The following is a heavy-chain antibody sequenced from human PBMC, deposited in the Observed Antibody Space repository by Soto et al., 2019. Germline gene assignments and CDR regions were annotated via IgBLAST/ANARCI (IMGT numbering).Heavy chain of an antibody. CDR2: ISGSGGST. J-gene: IGHJ5*02. V-gene: IGHV3-23*01. CDR1: GFTFGSYA. D-gene: IGHD3-3*01. Sequence: GSLRLSCAASGFTFGSYAMSWVRQAPGKGLEWVSAISGSGGSTYYADSVKGRFTISRDNSKNTLYLQMNSLRAEDTAVYYCAKKSDYDFWSFNWFDPWGQGTLVTVSS. CDR3: AKKSDYDFWSFNWFDP.